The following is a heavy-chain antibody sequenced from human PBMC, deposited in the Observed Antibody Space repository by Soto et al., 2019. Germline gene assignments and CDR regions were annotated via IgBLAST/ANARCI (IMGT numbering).Heavy chain of an antibody. J-gene: IGHJ3*02. Sequence: QVQLVQSGAEVKKPGASVKVSCKASGYTFTSYAMHWVRQAPGQRLEWMGWINAGNGNTKYSQKFQGRVTITRDTSASTAYMELSSLRSEDTAVYYCEREPTYYYDRGAFDIWGQGTMVTVSS. V-gene: IGHV1-3*01. CDR2: INAGNGNT. D-gene: IGHD3-22*01. CDR3: EREPTYYYDRGAFDI. CDR1: GYTFTSYA.